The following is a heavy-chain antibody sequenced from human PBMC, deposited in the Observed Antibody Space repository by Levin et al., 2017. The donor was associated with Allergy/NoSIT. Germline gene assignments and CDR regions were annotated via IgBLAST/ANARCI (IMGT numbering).Heavy chain of an antibody. Sequence: PSETLSLTCAVYGGSFSGYYWSWIRQPPGKGLEWIGEINHSGSTNYNPSLKSRVTISVDTSKNQFSLKLSSVTAADTAVYYCARAGAYYGSGSYFRYDYWGQGTLVTVSS. V-gene: IGHV4-34*01. J-gene: IGHJ4*02. CDR3: ARAGAYYGSGSYFRYDY. CDR1: GGSFSGYY. CDR2: INHSGST. D-gene: IGHD3-10*01.